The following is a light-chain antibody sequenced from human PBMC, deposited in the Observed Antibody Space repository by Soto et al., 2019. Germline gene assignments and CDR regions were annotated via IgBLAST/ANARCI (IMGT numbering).Light chain of an antibody. CDR3: SSYTSSSTPYV. Sequence: QSALTQPASVSGSPGQSITIFCTGTSSDIGGYNYVSWYQQHPGKAPKLMIYDISNRPSGASNRFSGSKSGNTASLTISGLQAEDEADYYCSSYTSSSTPYVFGTGTKVTVL. CDR2: DIS. V-gene: IGLV2-14*01. CDR1: SSDIGGYNY. J-gene: IGLJ1*01.